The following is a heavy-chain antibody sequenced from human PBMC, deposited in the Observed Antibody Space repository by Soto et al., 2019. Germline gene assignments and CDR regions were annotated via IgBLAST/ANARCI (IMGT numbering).Heavy chain of an antibody. D-gene: IGHD5-18*01. V-gene: IGHV3-48*03. CDR1: GFSFSSFA. Sequence: GSLRVSCEGSGFSFSSFAMNWVRQAPGRGLEWVSYISDDGASIYYADSLKGRFTISRDNAKNSLSLQMNNLRAEDTAVYYCARENSVQAWLHHFDHWGLGTLVTVSS. CDR2: ISDDGASI. J-gene: IGHJ4*02. CDR3: ARENSVQAWLHHFDH.